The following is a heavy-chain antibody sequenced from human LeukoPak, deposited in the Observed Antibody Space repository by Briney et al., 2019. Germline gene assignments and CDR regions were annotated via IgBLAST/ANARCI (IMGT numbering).Heavy chain of an antibody. CDR2: IKSKTDGGTT. V-gene: IGHV3-15*01. J-gene: IGHJ4*02. Sequence: GGSLRLSCAASGFTFSNAWMSWVRQPPGKGRAWVGCIKSKTDGGTTDYAAPVKGRFTISRDDTKNTLYLQMNTLKTEDTAVYYCTTDGWTAAGNFDYWGQGTLVTVSS. CDR3: TTDGWTAAGNFDY. D-gene: IGHD6-13*01. CDR1: GFTFSNAW.